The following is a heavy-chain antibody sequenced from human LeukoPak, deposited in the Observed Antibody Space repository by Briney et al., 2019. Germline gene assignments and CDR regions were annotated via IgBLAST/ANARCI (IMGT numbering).Heavy chain of an antibody. CDR2: IYYSGST. CDR1: GGSISTTSYF. D-gene: IGHD6-19*01. V-gene: IGHV4-39*07. J-gene: IGHJ4*02. Sequence: SETLSLTCTVSGGSISTTSYFWGWIRQPPGKGLEWIGSIYYSGSTYYNSSLKSRVTISVDTSKNQFSLNLSSVTAADTAVYYCARFKRAGGWSYFDYWGQGTLVTVSS. CDR3: ARFKRAGGWSYFDY.